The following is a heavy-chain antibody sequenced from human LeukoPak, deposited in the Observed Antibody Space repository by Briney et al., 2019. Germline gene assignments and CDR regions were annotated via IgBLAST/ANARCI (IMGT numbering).Heavy chain of an antibody. J-gene: IGHJ4*02. D-gene: IGHD6-13*01. CDR1: GSIFTSYW. Sequence: GASLQTSCEGSGSIFTSYWISWVRQLPGKGLEWMGRIDPSDSYTNYSPSFQGHVTISADKSISTAYLQWSSLKASDTAMYYCARQAIQPGIAAAGTLDYWGQGTLVTVSS. CDR3: ARQAIQPGIAAAGTLDY. V-gene: IGHV5-10-1*01. CDR2: IDPSDSYT.